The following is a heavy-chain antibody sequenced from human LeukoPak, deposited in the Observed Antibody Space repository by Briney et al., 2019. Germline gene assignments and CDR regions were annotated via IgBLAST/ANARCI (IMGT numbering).Heavy chain of an antibody. Sequence: SQTLSLTCAVYGGSFSGYYWSWIRQPPGKGLEWIGEVNHSGSTNYNPSLKGRVTISVDTSKNQFSLKLSSVTAADTAVYYCARGGYDSSGYYARDYYYYGMDVWGQGTTVTVSS. J-gene: IGHJ6*02. CDR2: VNHSGST. V-gene: IGHV4-34*01. D-gene: IGHD3-22*01. CDR1: GGSFSGYY. CDR3: ARGGYDSSGYYARDYYYYGMDV.